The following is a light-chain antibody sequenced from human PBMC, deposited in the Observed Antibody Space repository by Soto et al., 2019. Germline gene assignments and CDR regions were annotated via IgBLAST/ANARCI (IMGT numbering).Light chain of an antibody. CDR1: RVISNH. V-gene: IGKV1-39*01. Sequence: IQLTQSPSSMSASVGDRVTITCRASRVISNHLNWYQQKQGKAPKLLIFAASSLQSGVPSRFSGSRSGPDFTLTISSLQPEDFATYYWQQSYSSPPTFCQGTKVDIK. CDR3: QQSYSSPPT. J-gene: IGKJ1*01. CDR2: AAS.